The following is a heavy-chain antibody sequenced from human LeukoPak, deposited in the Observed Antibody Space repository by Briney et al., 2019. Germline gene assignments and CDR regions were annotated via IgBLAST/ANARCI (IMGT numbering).Heavy chain of an antibody. CDR1: GYSFTNYW. Sequence: GESLKISCKGSGYSFTNYWIGWVRQMPGKGLEWMGIIYPGDSEIRYSPSFQGQVTISADRSLSTAYLQWSSLKASDTAMYYCARQTPYCISTSCHDALLGDYWGQGTLVTVSS. D-gene: IGHD2-2*01. CDR2: IYPGDSEI. CDR3: ARQTPYCISTSCHDALLGDY. V-gene: IGHV5-51*01. J-gene: IGHJ4*02.